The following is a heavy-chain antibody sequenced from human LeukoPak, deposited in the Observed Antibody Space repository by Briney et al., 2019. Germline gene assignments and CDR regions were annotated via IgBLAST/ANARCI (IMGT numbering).Heavy chain of an antibody. CDR1: GFTFSRYA. CDR2: ISGSGGST. D-gene: IGHD2/OR15-2a*01. V-gene: IGHV3-23*01. CDR3: AKDNFYAEYFQH. Sequence: GGSLRLSCAHPGFTFSRYAMSWVRQAPGKGVEWVSAISGSGGSTYYADSVKGRFTISRDNSKNTLYLQMNSLRAEDTAVYYCAKDNFYAEYFQHWGQGTLVTVSS. J-gene: IGHJ1*01.